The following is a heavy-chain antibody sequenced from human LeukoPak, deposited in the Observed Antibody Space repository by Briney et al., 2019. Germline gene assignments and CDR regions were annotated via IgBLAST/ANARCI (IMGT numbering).Heavy chain of an antibody. CDR1: GFSITDSF. CDR3: ARGRAETTIFDY. V-gene: IGHV3-53*01. Sequence: GGSLRLSCAASGFSITDSFMAWVRQAPGKGLQWVSHMSRGGGTEDAASVKGRFTVSRDTAKNIFYLQMSSLRAEDTAMYFCARGRAETTIFDYWGQGALVTASS. J-gene: IGHJ4*02. D-gene: IGHD5-12*01. CDR2: MSRGGGT.